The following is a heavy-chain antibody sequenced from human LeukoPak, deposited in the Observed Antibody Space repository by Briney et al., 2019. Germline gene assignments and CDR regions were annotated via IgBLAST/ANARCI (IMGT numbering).Heavy chain of an antibody. CDR3: ARQFGPVFGY. D-gene: IGHD3-10*01. CDR2: TYLTSKWYD. V-gene: IGHV6-1*01. CDR1: GDSVSNNNAA. J-gene: IGHJ4*02. Sequence: SQTLSLTCAISGDSVSNNNAAWNWIRQSPSRGLEWLGRTYLTSKWYDDYAVSVKGRITISPDTSKNQFSLHLNSVTPEDTAVYYCARQFGPVFGYWGQGALVSVSS.